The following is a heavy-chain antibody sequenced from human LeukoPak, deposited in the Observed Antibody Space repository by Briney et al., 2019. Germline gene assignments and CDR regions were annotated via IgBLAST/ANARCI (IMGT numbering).Heavy chain of an antibody. D-gene: IGHD2-15*01. J-gene: IGHJ6*03. CDR2: ISAYNGNT. CDR3: ARRGYCSGGSCYSSKNYYYYYYVDV. Sequence: ASVKVSCKASGYTFTSYDINWVRQAPGQGLEWMGWISAYNGNTNYAQKLQGRVTMTTDTSTSTAYMELRSLRSDDTAVYYCARRGYCSGGSCYSSKNYYYYYYVDVWGKGTTVTVSS. CDR1: GYTFTSYD. V-gene: IGHV1-18*01.